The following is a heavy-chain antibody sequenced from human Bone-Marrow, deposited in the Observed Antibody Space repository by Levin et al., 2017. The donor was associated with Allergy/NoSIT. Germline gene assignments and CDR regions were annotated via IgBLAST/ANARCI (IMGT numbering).Heavy chain of an antibody. J-gene: IGHJ4*02. CDR1: GFTFSSYS. CDR3: AREDSGSYVPFDY. Sequence: GESLKISCAASGFTFSSYSMNWVRQAPGKGLEWVSYISSSSSTIYYADSVKGRFTISRDNAKNSLYLQMNSLRAEDTAVYYCAREDSGSYVPFDYWGQGTLVTVSS. CDR2: ISSSSSTI. D-gene: IGHD1-26*01. V-gene: IGHV3-48*01.